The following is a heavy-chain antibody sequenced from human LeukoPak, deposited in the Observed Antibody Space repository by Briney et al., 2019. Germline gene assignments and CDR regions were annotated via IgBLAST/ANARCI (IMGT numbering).Heavy chain of an antibody. D-gene: IGHD6-19*01. Sequence: PSETLSLTCTVSGGSISSYYWSWIRQPAGKGLEWIGRIYTSGSTNYNPSLKSRVTMSVDTSKNQFSLKLSSVPAADTAVYYCARGTEYSSGWYVDYWGQGTLVTVSS. J-gene: IGHJ4*02. V-gene: IGHV4-4*07. CDR2: IYTSGST. CDR3: ARGTEYSSGWYVDY. CDR1: GGSISSYY.